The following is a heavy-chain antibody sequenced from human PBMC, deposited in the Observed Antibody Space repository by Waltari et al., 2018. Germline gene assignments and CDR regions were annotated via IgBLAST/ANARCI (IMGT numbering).Heavy chain of an antibody. Sequence: QVQLQQWGAGLLKPSETLSLTCAVYGGSFSGYYWSWIRQPPGKGLEWIGEINHSGSTNYNPSLKSRVTISVDTSKNQFSLKLSSVTAADTAVYYCARVRIAARPGNWFDPWGQGTLVTVSS. D-gene: IGHD6-6*01. CDR3: ARVRIAARPGNWFDP. CDR2: INHSGST. CDR1: GGSFSGYY. V-gene: IGHV4-34*01. J-gene: IGHJ5*02.